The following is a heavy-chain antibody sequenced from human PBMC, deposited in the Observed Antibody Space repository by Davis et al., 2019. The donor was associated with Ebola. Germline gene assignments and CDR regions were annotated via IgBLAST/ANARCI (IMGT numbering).Heavy chain of an antibody. V-gene: IGHV5-51*01. CDR1: GYRFTAHW. D-gene: IGHD1-26*01. Sequence: GESLKISCKGSGYRFTAHWIAWVRQVPGKGLQCMGMIDPSDSDVRYSPSFEGRITISADKSTATAFLQWSGPQASDTATYYCARLGGIILSKPYDFWGQGALVSVS. J-gene: IGHJ4*02. CDR2: IDPSDSDV. CDR3: ARLGGIILSKPYDF.